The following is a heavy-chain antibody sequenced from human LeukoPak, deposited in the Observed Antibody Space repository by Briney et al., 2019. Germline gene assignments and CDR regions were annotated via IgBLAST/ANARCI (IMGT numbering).Heavy chain of an antibody. CDR3: AKWAQPLLYYYYYYMDV. V-gene: IGHV3-23*01. CDR1: GFTFSSYA. J-gene: IGHJ6*03. D-gene: IGHD2-21*02. Sequence: GGSLRLSCAASGFTFSSYAMSWVRQAPGKGLEWVSAISGSGGSTYYADPVKGRFTISRDNSKNTLYLQMNSLRAEDTAVYYCAKWAQPLLYYYYYYMDVWGKGTTVTVSS. CDR2: ISGSGGST.